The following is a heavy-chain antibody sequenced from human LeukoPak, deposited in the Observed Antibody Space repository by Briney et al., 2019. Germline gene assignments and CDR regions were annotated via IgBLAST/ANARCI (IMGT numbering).Heavy chain of an antibody. D-gene: IGHD3-22*01. CDR2: IDYSGST. Sequence: SETLSRTCTVSGGSISSGGYSWSWLRQRPGQGLEWIGYIDYSGSTYYNPSLKSLVTISVDTSKNQFFLKLSSVTAADTAVYYCARGSRGYYYYDSSGYYYFDYWGQGTLVTVPS. CDR3: ARGSRGYYYYDSSGYYYFDY. V-gene: IGHV4-31*01. CDR1: GGSISSGGYS. J-gene: IGHJ4*02.